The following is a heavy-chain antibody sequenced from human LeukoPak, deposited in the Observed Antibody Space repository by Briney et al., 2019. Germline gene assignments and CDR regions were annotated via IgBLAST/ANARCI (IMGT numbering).Heavy chain of an antibody. CDR3: ARGGTSIVY. J-gene: IGHJ4*02. D-gene: IGHD6-6*01. V-gene: IGHV3-20*04. CDR1: GFTFDDYG. Sequence: PGGSLRLSCAASGFTFDDYGMSWVRQAPGKGLVWVSRINSDGINTSYADSVKGRFTISRDNAKNSLYLQMNSLRAEDTAVYYCARGGTSIVYWGQGTLVTVSS. CDR2: INSDGINT.